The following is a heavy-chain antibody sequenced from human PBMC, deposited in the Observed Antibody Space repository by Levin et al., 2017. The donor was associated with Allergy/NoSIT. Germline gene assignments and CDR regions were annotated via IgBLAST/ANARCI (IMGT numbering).Heavy chain of an antibody. Sequence: KSSETLSLTCTVSGGSISSYYWSWIRQPPGKGLEWIGYIYYSGSTNYNPSLKSRVTISVDTSKNQFSLKLSSVTAADTAVYYCARLAELRFLEWVPDYWGQGTLVTVSS. CDR2: IYYSGST. CDR1: GGSISSYY. V-gene: IGHV4-59*01. J-gene: IGHJ4*02. D-gene: IGHD3-3*01. CDR3: ARLAELRFLEWVPDY.